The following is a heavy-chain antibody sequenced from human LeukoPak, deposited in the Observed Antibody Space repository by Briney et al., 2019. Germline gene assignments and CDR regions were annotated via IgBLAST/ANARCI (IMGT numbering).Heavy chain of an antibody. D-gene: IGHD5-18*01. CDR3: ARHSYGLDRFDP. J-gene: IGHJ5*02. CDR2: IYHSGST. CDR1: GYSISSGYY. V-gene: IGHV4-38-2*01. Sequence: SETLSLTCAVSGYSISSGYYWGWIRQPPGKGLEWIGSIYHSGSTYYNPSLKSRVTIPVDTSKNQFSLKLSSVTAADTAVYYCARHSYGLDRFDPWGQGTLVTVSS.